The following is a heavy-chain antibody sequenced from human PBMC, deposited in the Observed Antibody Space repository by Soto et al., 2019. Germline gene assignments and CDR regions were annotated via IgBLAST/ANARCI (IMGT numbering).Heavy chain of an antibody. CDR1: GGSIRSCRLH. CDR3: ARRGFMGATTMDY. D-gene: IGHD1-26*01. J-gene: IGHJ4*02. Sequence: SDPLSPTSNGAGGSIRSCRLHWGWIRQPPGKGLEWIASIKYSGTTFYNPSLKSRVTLSVDTSKNQFALKLSSVTAADTAVYYCARRGFMGATTMDYWGQG. CDR2: IKYSGTT. V-gene: IGHV4-39*01.